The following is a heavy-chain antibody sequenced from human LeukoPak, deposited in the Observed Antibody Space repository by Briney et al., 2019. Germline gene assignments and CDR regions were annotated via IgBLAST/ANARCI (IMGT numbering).Heavy chain of an antibody. V-gene: IGHV3-48*01. J-gene: IGHJ4*02. CDR2: ISSSISTM. Sequence: GGSLRLSCAASGFTFSTYSMNWVRQAPGKGLEWVSYISSSISTMYYADSVKGRFTISRDISTNTLFLQMNSLRAEDTAVYYCAKPPYSTSWSSFDYWGQGTLVTVSS. CDR3: AKPPYSTSWSSFDY. D-gene: IGHD6-13*01. CDR1: GFTFSTYS.